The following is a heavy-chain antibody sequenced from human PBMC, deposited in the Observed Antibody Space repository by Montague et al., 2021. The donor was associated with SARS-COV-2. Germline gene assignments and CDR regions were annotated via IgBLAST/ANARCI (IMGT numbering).Heavy chain of an antibody. CDR1: GYTFTSYY. Sequence: SVKVSCKASGYTFTSYYMHWVRQAPGQGLEWMGIINPSGGSTSYAQKFQGRVTMTRDTSTSTVYMELSSLRSEDTAVYYCAREIGHYYDSSGYPSGWFDPWGQGTLVPVSS. V-gene: IGHV1-46*01. J-gene: IGHJ5*02. CDR2: INPSGGST. CDR3: AREIGHYYDSSGYPSGWFDP. D-gene: IGHD3-22*01.